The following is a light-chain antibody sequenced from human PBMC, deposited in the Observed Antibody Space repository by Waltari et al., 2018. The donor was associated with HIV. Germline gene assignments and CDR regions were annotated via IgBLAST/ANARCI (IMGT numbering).Light chain of an antibody. V-gene: IGLV1-40*01. J-gene: IGLJ2*01. Sequence: SVLTQPPSVSGAPGQRVTISCTGTPSTIGACYDVHRYQQLPGTAPKLLVFGNSNRPSGVPDRFSGSKSGTSASLAITGLQAGDEGDYYCQSYDNALSGSLFGGGTKVTVL. CDR2: GNS. CDR1: PSTIGACYD. CDR3: QSYDNALSGSL.